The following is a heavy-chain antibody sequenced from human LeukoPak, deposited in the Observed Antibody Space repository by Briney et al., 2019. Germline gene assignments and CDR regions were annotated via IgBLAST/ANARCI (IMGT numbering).Heavy chain of an antibody. D-gene: IGHD6-13*01. V-gene: IGHV3-11*01. CDR3: ARLRTPDGYSSSWYYYYMDV. Sequence: PGGSLRLSCAASGFTFSDYYMSWIRQAPGKGLEWVSYISSSGSAIYYADSVKGRFTISRDNAKNSLYLQMNSLRAEDTAVYYCARLRTPDGYSSSWYYYYMDVWGKGTMVTVSS. J-gene: IGHJ6*03. CDR1: GFTFSDYY. CDR2: ISSSGSAI.